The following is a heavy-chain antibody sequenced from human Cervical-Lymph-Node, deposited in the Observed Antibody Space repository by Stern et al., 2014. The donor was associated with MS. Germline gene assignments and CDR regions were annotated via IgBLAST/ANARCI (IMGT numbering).Heavy chain of an antibody. J-gene: IGHJ5*02. V-gene: IGHV1-69*01. CDR2: IFPVFGTP. CDR1: GGTFSKFP. CDR3: ALSSETSDRWYSLGYDL. D-gene: IGHD6-13*01. Sequence: QVQLVQSGAAVTKPGSSVKVSCKASGGTFSKFPSSWVRQAPGQVLEWMGVIFPVFGTPTYAQEFRGRVTITADVSTSTVYMELSSLRSDDTAVYYCALSSETSDRWYSLGYDLWGQGTLVTVSS.